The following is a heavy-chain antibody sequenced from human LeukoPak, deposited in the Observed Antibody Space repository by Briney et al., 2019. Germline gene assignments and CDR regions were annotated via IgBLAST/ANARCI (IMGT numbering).Heavy chain of an antibody. CDR2: ISSSSSYI. V-gene: IGHV3-21*01. CDR1: GFTFSSYS. J-gene: IGHJ6*03. CDR3: ARGQGYESYYYMDV. Sequence: GGSLRLSCAASGFTFSSYSMNWVRQVPGKGLEWVSSISSSSSYIYYADSVKGRFTISRDNAKNSLYLQMNNLRPEDTAVFYCARGQGYESYYYMDVWGKGTTVSVSS. D-gene: IGHD2-2*01.